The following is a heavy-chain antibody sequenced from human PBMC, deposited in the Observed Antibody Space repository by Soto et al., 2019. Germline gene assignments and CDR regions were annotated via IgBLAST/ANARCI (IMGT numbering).Heavy chain of an antibody. Sequence: ASVKVSCKASGGTFSSYAISWVRQAPGQGLEWMGGIIPIFGTANYAQKFQGRVTITADKSTSTAYMELSSLRSEDTAVYYCARDPDVDIAIGYNWFDPWGQGTLVTVSS. CDR3: ARDPDVDIAIGYNWFDP. CDR1: GGTFSSYA. D-gene: IGHD5-18*01. J-gene: IGHJ5*02. V-gene: IGHV1-69*06. CDR2: IIPIFGTA.